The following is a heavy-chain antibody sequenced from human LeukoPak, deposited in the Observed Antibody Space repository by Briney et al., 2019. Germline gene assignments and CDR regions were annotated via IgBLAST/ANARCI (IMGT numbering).Heavy chain of an antibody. V-gene: IGHV3-21*01. CDR3: ARDPSGSSSY. Sequence: GGSLRLSCAASGFTFSSYSMNWVRQAPGKGLEWVSSISSSSGYIYYADSVKGRFTISRDNAKNSLYLQMNSLRAEDTAVYYCARDPSGSSSYWGQGTLVTVSS. CDR1: GFTFSSYS. J-gene: IGHJ4*02. D-gene: IGHD1-26*01. CDR2: ISSSSGYI.